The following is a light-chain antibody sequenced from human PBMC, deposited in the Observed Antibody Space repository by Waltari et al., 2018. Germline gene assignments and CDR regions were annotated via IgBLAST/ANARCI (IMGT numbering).Light chain of an antibody. J-gene: IGKJ1*01. CDR2: DVS. V-gene: IGKV1-5*01. CDR1: QSVTRY. CDR3: QQYDRYSAWT. Sequence: DIQMTQSPSTLSASVGDRVTITCRASQSVTRYLAWYQQKPGKAPKVLIWDVSSLERGVPSRFSGSGSGTEFTLTISSLQPDDFATYYCQQYDRYSAWTFRQGTKVEIK.